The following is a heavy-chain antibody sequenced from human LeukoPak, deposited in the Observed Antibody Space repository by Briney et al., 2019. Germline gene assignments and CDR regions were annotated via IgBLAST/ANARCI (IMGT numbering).Heavy chain of an antibody. J-gene: IGHJ4*02. CDR3: ARGGGSLNY. D-gene: IGHD1-1*01. V-gene: IGHV3-21*06. Sequence: PGESLRLSCAASGFSFSASSMNWVRQAPGKGPEWVSSISSSGTYMLYVDSLKGRFTISRDNANNSLYLQMNNLRAEDTAVYYCARGGGSLNYWGQGILVTVSS. CDR1: GFSFSASS. CDR2: ISSSGTYM.